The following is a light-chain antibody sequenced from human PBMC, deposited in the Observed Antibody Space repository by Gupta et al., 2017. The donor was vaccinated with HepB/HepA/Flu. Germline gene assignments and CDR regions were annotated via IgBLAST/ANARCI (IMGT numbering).Light chain of an antibody. J-gene: IGKJ2*01. Sequence: DTQLTQSPSSLSASVGDNVTITCRTSQTTSYFINWFQLKPGKAPKLLIFAASTLDSGVPSRFSGSRSGTDFTLTISGLQCEDFATYYCQLSVIAFDTFGQGTNMVIK. CDR1: QTTSYF. CDR3: QLSVIAFDT. CDR2: AAS. V-gene: IGKV1-39*01.